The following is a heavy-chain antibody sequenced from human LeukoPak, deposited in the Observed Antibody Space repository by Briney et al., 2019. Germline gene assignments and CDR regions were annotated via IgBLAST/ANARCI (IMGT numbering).Heavy chain of an antibody. V-gene: IGHV3-21*01. CDR1: GFTFSSYS. CDR3: AREGRIAARRTYYFDY. J-gene: IGHJ4*02. CDR2: ISSSNSYI. Sequence: SGGSLRLSCAASGFTFSSYSMNWVRQAPGKGLEWVSSISSSNSYIYYADSVKGRFTISRDNAKNSLYLQMNSLRAEDTAVYYCAREGRIAARRTYYFDYWGQGTLVTVSS. D-gene: IGHD6-6*01.